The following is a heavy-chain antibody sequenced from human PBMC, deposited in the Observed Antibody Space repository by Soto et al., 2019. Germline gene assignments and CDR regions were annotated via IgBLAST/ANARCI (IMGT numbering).Heavy chain of an antibody. V-gene: IGHV3-23*01. CDR2: IGGGGGRT. Sequence: GSLRLSCAASRFTFSSYAMTWVRQTPFHWLECVSAIGGGGGRTYYADSVKGRFTISRDNSKNTLYLQMNSLRAEDTAVYYCAKARYDSSGYYGPFVEYWGQGTLVTVSS. CDR3: AKARYDSSGYYGPFVEY. D-gene: IGHD3-22*01. J-gene: IGHJ4*02. CDR1: RFTFSSYA.